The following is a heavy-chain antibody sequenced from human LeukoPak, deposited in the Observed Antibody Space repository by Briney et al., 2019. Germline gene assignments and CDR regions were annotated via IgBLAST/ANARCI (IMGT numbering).Heavy chain of an antibody. CDR2: INHSGYT. V-gene: IGHV4-34*01. D-gene: IGHD4-17*01. CDR3: TRMTTGHDY. Sequence: SETLSLTCAVSGVSFDDYYWSWVHQTPGKGLEWIGEINHSGYTNDSPSLKSRVTISIDTSRKQFSLNLRSVTVADTGIYYCTRMTTGHDYWGQGTLVTVSS. J-gene: IGHJ4*02. CDR1: GVSFDDYY.